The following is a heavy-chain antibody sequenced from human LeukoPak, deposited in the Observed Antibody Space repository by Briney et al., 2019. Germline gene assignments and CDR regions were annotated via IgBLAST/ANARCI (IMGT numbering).Heavy chain of an antibody. CDR1: GFTFSSYA. D-gene: IGHD3-10*01. J-gene: IGHJ4*02. Sequence: GGSLRLSCAASGFTFSSYAMSWVRQAPGKGLEWVANIKQDGSEKYYVDSVKGRFTISRDNAKNSLYLQMNSLRAEDTAVYYCARDSDYYGSDYWGQGTLVTVSS. V-gene: IGHV3-7*01. CDR2: IKQDGSEK. CDR3: ARDSDYYGSDY.